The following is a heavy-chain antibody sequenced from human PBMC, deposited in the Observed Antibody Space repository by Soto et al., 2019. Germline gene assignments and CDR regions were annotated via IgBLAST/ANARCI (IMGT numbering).Heavy chain of an antibody. CDR2: ISGSGGST. Sequence: GGSLRLSCAASGFTFSSYAMSWVRRAPGKGLEWVSAISGSGGSTYYADSVKGRFTISRDNSKNTLYLQMNSLRAEDTAVYYCAKDHFGQQLVFDAFDIWGQGTMVTVSS. CDR3: AKDHFGQQLVFDAFDI. V-gene: IGHV3-23*01. CDR1: GFTFSSYA. J-gene: IGHJ3*02. D-gene: IGHD6-13*01.